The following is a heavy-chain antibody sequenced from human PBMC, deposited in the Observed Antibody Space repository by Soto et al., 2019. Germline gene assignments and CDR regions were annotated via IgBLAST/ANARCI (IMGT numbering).Heavy chain of an antibody. CDR2: IIPIFGTA. V-gene: IGHV1-69*13. CDR3: ARDQSITIFGVVKWWFDP. Sequence: SVEVSCKXSGGTFSSYAISWVRQAPGQGLEWMGGIIPIFGTANYAQKFQGRVTITADESTSTAYMELSSLRSEDTAVYYCARDQSITIFGVVKWWFDPWGQGTLVTVSS. D-gene: IGHD3-3*01. CDR1: GGTFSSYA. J-gene: IGHJ5*02.